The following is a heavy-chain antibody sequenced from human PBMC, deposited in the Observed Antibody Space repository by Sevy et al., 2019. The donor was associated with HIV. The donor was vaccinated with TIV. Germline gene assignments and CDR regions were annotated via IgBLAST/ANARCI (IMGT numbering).Heavy chain of an antibody. D-gene: IGHD2-8*01. CDR1: GFTFSSYS. CDR3: ARDPSGDIVLIGCMDV. V-gene: IGHV3-21*01. CDR2: ISSSSSYI. Sequence: GGSLRLSCAASGFTFSSYSMNWVRQAPGKGLEWVSSISSSSSYIYYADSVKGRFTISRDNAKNSLYLQMNSLRAEDTAVYYCARDPSGDIVLIGCMDVWGQGTTVTVSS. J-gene: IGHJ6*02.